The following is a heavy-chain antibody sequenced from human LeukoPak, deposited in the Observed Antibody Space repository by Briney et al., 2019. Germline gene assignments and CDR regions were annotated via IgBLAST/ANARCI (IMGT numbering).Heavy chain of an antibody. CDR2: IKQDGSQK. D-gene: IGHD4-17*01. J-gene: IGHJ4*02. V-gene: IGHV3-7*01. CDR3: SRGGTTVTHKNFDY. Sequence: GGSLRLSCAASVFPLRSYWVSCVRQAPGKGGEWVSNIKQDGSQKYYVDSVEGRFTISRDNAKSSLYLQMKSLRAEETAVYYCSRGGTTVTHKNFDYWGQGTLVTVSS. CDR1: VFPLRSYW.